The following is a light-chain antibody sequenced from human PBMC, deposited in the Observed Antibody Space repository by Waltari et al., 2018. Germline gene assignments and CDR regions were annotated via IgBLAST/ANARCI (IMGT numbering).Light chain of an antibody. Sequence: DIVMTQSPDSLAVSLGERATINCKSSQSVLYSSDNKNYLAWYQQKPGQPPKLIINWASTRESGVPDRFIGSGSGTDFTLTISSLQAEDVAVYYCQQYYSSPNTFGQGTKLEIK. CDR1: QSVLYSSDNKNY. CDR3: QQYYSSPNT. J-gene: IGKJ2*01. CDR2: WAS. V-gene: IGKV4-1*01.